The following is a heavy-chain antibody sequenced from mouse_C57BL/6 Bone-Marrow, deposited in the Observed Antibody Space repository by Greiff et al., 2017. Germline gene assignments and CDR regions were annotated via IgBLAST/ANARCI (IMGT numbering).Heavy chain of an antibody. D-gene: IGHD2-3*01. J-gene: IGHJ2*01. Sequence: EVQLQQSGAELVRPGASVKLSCTASGFNIKDDYIHWVKQRPEQGLEWIGWIDPEIGDTEYAPKFQGKATITSDTSSNTAYLQLSSLTSEDTAVYYCSSVDGNYFDFWGQGTPLTVAS. CDR2: IDPEIGDT. CDR3: SSVDGNYFDF. V-gene: IGHV14-4*01. CDR1: GFNIKDDY.